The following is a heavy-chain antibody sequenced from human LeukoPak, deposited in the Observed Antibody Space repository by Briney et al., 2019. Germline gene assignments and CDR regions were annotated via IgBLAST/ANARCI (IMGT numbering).Heavy chain of an antibody. CDR3: AKDHRYDFWSGHPYDY. CDR2: IKSKTDGGTT. V-gene: IGHV3-15*01. J-gene: IGHJ4*02. D-gene: IGHD3-3*01. CDR1: GFTFSNAW. Sequence: GGSLRLSCAASGFTFSNAWMSWVRQAPGKGLEWVGRIKSKTDGGTTDYAAPVKGRFTISRDDSKNTLYLQMNSLKTEDTAVYYCAKDHRYDFWSGHPYDYWGQGTLVTVSS.